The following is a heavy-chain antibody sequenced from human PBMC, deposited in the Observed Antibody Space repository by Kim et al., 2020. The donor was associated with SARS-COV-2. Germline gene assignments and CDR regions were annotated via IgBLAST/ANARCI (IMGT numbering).Heavy chain of an antibody. V-gene: IGHV3-30*03. J-gene: IGHJ4*02. D-gene: IGHD3-3*01. CDR3: ARRDFWSAYPFDF. Sequence: YVDSVKGRLTISRDNSKNTIFLQMNSLTPDDTAVYYCARRDFWSAYPFDFWGQGALVTVSS.